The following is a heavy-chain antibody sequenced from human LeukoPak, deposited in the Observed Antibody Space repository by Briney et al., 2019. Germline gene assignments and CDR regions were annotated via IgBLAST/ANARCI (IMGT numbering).Heavy chain of an antibody. Sequence: SETLSLTCAVYGGSFSGYYWSWIRQPPGKGLEWIGEINHSGSTNYNPSLKSRVTISVDTSKNQFSLELSSVTAADTAVYYCARGRKWYSYGYFDYWGQGTLVTVSS. V-gene: IGHV4-34*01. D-gene: IGHD5-18*01. CDR1: GGSFSGYY. CDR2: INHSGST. J-gene: IGHJ4*02. CDR3: ARGRKWYSYGYFDY.